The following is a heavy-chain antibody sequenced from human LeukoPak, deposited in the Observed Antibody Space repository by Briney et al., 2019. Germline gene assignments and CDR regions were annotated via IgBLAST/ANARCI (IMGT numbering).Heavy chain of an antibody. CDR1: GFTFSDYY. J-gene: IGHJ4*02. V-gene: IGHV3-11*01. CDR2: ITSSGDDI. CDR3: ASDIVATSGDF. D-gene: IGHD5-12*01. Sequence: GGSLRLSCAASGFTFSDYYMSWIRQAPGKGLEWVAYITSSGDDIYYADSVKGRFTISRDNAKNALFLRMNSLRVEDTATYYCASDIVATSGDFWGQGTLVSVSP.